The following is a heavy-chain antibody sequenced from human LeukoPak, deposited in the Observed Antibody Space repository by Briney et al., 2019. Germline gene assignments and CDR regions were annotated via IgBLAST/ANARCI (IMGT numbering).Heavy chain of an antibody. CDR1: GFTFSSYT. V-gene: IGHV3-48*04. Sequence: GGSLRLSCAASGFTFSSYTMSWVRQAPGKGLEWVSYISSSGTTMYYADSVKGRFTISRDNAKNSLYLQMNSLRAEDTAVYYCAKGLHGWYGGDYWGQGTLVTVSS. J-gene: IGHJ4*02. D-gene: IGHD3-10*01. CDR2: ISSSGTTM. CDR3: AKGLHGWYGGDY.